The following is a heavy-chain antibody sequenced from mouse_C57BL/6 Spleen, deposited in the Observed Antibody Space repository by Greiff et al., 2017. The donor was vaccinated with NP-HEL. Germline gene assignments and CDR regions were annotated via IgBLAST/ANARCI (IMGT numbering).Heavy chain of an antibody. V-gene: IGHV1-54*01. CDR1: GYAFTNYL. CDR2: INPGSGGT. J-gene: IGHJ2*01. D-gene: IGHD2-4*01. Sequence: VQLQQSGAELVRPGTSVKVSCKASGYAFTNYLIEWVKQRPGQGLEWIGVINPGSGGTNYNEKFKGKATLTADKSSSTAYMQLSSLTSEDSAVYFCARHYDYDGGYYFDYWGQGTTLTVSS. CDR3: ARHYDYDGGYYFDY.